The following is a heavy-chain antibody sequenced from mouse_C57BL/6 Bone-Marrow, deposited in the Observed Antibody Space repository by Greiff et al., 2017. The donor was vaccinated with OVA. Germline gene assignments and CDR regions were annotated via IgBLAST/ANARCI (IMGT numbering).Heavy chain of an antibody. CDR2: IYPGDGDT. D-gene: IGHD3-2*02. CDR1: GYAFSSSW. J-gene: IGHJ2*01. CDR3: ARGQLRLRGYFDY. Sequence: QVQLQQSGPELVKPGASVKISCKASGYAFSSSWMNWVKQRPGKGLEWIGRIYPGDGDTNYNGKFKGKATLTADKSSSTAYMQLSSLTSEDSAVYFCARGQLRLRGYFDYWGQGTTLTVSS. V-gene: IGHV1-82*01.